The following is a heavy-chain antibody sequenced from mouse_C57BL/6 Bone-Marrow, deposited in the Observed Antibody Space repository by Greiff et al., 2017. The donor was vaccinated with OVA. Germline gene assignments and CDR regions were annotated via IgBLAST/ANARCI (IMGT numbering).Heavy chain of an antibody. D-gene: IGHD3-1*01. Sequence: EVQLQQSGAELVRPGASVKLSCTASGFNIKDDYMHWVKQRPEQGLEWIGWIDPENGDTEYASKFQGKATITADTSSNTAYLQLRSLTSEDAAVYYCNRHAGYGYFDYWGQGTTLTVSS. CDR3: NRHAGYGYFDY. CDR1: GFNIKDDY. J-gene: IGHJ2*01. CDR2: IDPENGDT. V-gene: IGHV14-4*01.